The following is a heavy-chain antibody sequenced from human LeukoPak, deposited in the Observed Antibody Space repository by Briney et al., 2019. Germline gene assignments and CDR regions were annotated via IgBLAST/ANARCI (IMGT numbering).Heavy chain of an antibody. Sequence: ASVQVSCKASGFTLTSHGIGWVRQAPGHGLEWMGWISIRNGDIKSSQKFQGRVSMTTDTSTGTACMELRSLRPNDTAVYYCARDTPTWGPGNSLDIWGQGTMVTVSS. D-gene: IGHD5-12*01. V-gene: IGHV1-18*01. CDR3: ARDTPTWGPGNSLDI. CDR2: ISIRNGDI. CDR1: GFTLTSHG. J-gene: IGHJ3*02.